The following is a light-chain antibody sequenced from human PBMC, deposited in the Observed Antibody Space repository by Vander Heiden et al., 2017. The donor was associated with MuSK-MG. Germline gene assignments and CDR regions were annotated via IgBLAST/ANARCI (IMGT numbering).Light chain of an antibody. J-gene: IGKJ4*01. CDR1: QSVNSY. V-gene: IGKV3-11*01. CDR3: QQRGSWPLT. Sequence: EIVLTQSPATLSLSPGEGATLSCRASQSVNSYLDWYQQKPCQAPRLLIYGASNRATGIPARFSGSGSGTDFTLTIDTLESEDFAIYYCQQRGSWPLTFGGGTKVEIK. CDR2: GAS.